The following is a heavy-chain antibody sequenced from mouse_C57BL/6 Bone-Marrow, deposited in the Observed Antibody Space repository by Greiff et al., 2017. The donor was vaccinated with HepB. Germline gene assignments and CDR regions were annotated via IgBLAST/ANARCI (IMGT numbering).Heavy chain of an antibody. CDR2: IDPANGNT. Sequence: EVQLQQSVAELVRPGASVKLSCTASGFNIKNTYMPWVKQRPEQGLEWIGRIDPANGNTKYAPKFQGQATITADTSSNTAYLQLSSLTSEDTAIYYCDYYDSGYGCYAMDYWGQGTAVTVSS. CDR3: DYYDSGYGCYAMDY. D-gene: IGHD1-1*01. J-gene: IGHJ4*01. CDR1: GFNIKNTY. V-gene: IGHV14-3*01.